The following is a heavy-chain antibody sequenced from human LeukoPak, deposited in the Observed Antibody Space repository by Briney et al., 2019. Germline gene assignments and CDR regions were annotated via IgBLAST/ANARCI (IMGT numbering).Heavy chain of an antibody. V-gene: IGHV3-15*01. J-gene: IGHJ4*02. Sequence: NPGGSLRLSCAASGFTFSNAWMDWVRQAPGKGLEWVGLIRTKTDGGTTDYAAPVKGRFSISRDDSKNTLYLQMNSLKSEDTAVYYCGDRGSSPWTPYWGQGTLVTVSS. CDR1: GFTFSNAW. CDR3: GDRGSSPWTPY. D-gene: IGHD1-26*01. CDR2: IRTKTDGGTT.